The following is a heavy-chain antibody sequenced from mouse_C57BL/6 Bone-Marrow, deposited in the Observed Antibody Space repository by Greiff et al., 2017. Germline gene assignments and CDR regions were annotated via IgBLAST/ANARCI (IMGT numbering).Heavy chain of an antibody. CDR2: IDPSDSYT. CDR1: GYTFTSYW. Sequence: QVQLKQPGAELVMPGASVKLSCKASGYTFTSYWMHWVKQRPAQGLEWIGEIDPSDSYTNYNQKFKGKSTLTVDKSSSTAYMQLSSLTSEDSAVYYCARLIYYYGGKYFDVWGTGTTVTVSS. D-gene: IGHD1-1*01. J-gene: IGHJ1*03. CDR3: ARLIYYYGGKYFDV. V-gene: IGHV1-69*01.